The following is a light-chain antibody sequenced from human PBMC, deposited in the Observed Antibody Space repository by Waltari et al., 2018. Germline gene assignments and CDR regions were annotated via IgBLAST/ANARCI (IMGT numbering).Light chain of an antibody. CDR3: QSYDKTLSAWV. V-gene: IGLV1-40*01. J-gene: IGLJ3*02. CDR2: ANI. CDR1: TSNTGAGYD. Sequence: QSVLTQPPSVSGAPGQRVTVSCTGSTSNTGAGYDVQWYQQFPGGAPKLVIYANIDRPSGVPDRFSATKSGSSASLAITGLQAEEEADYYCQSYDKTLSAWVFGGGTRLTVL.